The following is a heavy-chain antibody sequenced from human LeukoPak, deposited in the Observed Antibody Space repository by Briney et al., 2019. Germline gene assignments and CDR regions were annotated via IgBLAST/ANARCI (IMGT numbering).Heavy chain of an antibody. Sequence: AASVKVSCKASGYTFTNNGISWVRQAPGQGLEWMGWISTYNGNTNYAQNLQGRLTMTADTSTSSLYMELRSLRSEDTAVYYCARKNELYSGSLDYWGQGTLVTVSS. CDR1: GYTFTNNG. CDR3: ARKNELYSGSLDY. V-gene: IGHV1-18*01. CDR2: ISTYNGNT. J-gene: IGHJ4*02. D-gene: IGHD3-10*02.